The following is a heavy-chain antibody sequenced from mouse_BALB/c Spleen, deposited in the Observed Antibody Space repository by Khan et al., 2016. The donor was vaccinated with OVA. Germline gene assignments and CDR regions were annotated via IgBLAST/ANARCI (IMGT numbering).Heavy chain of an antibody. CDR2: INPATDYT. V-gene: IGHV1-7*01. Sequence: QVQLQQSGAELAKPGASVKMSCKASGYTFTSYWMHWVKQRPGQGLEWIGYINPATDYTEYNQKFKNKATLTADKSSSPAYMQLSSLTSEDSAVYYCVNHGSSSAWFTYWGQGTPVTVSA. CDR3: VNHGSSSAWFTY. D-gene: IGHD1-1*01. J-gene: IGHJ3*01. CDR1: GYTFTSYW.